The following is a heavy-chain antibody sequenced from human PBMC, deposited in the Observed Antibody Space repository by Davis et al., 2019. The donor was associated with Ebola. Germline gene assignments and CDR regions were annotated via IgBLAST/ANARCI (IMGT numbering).Heavy chain of an antibody. CDR2: IYPGDSDT. Sequence: GESLKISCKGSGYSFVDYWIGWVCQMPGQRPEWMGIIYPGDSDTTYSPSFQGQVTISADKSTTTAYLQWSSLKVSDSAIYYCARVSCAGGSCPLAHWGQGTLITGSS. J-gene: IGHJ4*02. CDR1: GYSFVDYW. V-gene: IGHV5-51*01. CDR3: ARVSCAGGSCPLAH. D-gene: IGHD2-15*01.